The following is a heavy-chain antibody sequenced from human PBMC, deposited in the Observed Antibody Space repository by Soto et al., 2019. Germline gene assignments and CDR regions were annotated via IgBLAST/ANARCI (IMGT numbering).Heavy chain of an antibody. J-gene: IGHJ4*02. Sequence: QVQIQQWGAGLLKPSETLSLTCVVSGGSFSGYYWSWIRQSPGRGLEWIGEINLRGNSNYNPYLTSRITMSVDTAKNQFSLELSSVTAADAAVYYCARRKTFAPYYFDSWGQGTLVTVSS. V-gene: IGHV4-34*01. CDR1: GGSFSGYY. D-gene: IGHD3-16*01. CDR3: ARRKTFAPYYFDS. CDR2: INLRGNS.